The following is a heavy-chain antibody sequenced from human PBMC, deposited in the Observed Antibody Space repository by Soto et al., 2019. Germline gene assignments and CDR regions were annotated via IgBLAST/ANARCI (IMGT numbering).Heavy chain of an antibody. CDR2: ISSSSSTI. Sequence: EVQLVESGGGLVQPGGSLRLSCAASGFTFSVYSMNWVRQAPGKGLEWLSHISSSSSTIYYADSAKGRFTISRDNAKNSLYLQMNSVRAEDTAVYYCARASGSGSSYNVVDYWGQGTLVTVSS. D-gene: IGHD3-10*01. J-gene: IGHJ4*02. V-gene: IGHV3-48*01. CDR3: ARASGSGSSYNVVDY. CDR1: GFTFSVYS.